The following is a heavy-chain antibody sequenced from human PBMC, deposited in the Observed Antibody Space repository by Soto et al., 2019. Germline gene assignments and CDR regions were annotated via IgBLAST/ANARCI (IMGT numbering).Heavy chain of an antibody. D-gene: IGHD1-1*01. CDR1: GDSVSSNSAT. J-gene: IGHJ4*02. V-gene: IGHV6-1*01. CDR2: TYYRSKWYK. Sequence: QVELQQSGPGLVKPSQTLSLTCAISGDSVSSNSATWTWIRQSPSRGLEWLGRTYYRSKWYKDYAVSVKRPITINPGTSKNQFSLQLNSVTPEDTAVYYCARDGAGNDRFDYWGQGTLVTVSS. CDR3: ARDGAGNDRFDY.